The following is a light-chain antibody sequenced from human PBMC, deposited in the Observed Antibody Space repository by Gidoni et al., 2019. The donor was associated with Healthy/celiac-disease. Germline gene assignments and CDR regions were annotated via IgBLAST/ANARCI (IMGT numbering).Light chain of an antibody. CDR1: QSVSSN. CDR2: GAS. Sequence: EILMTQSPATLSVSPGERATLSCRASQSVSSNLAWYQQKPGQAPRLLIYGASTRATGIPARCSGSGSGTEFTLTISSLQSEDFAVYYCQQYNNWPPFTFGPGTKVEIK. CDR3: QQYNNWPPFT. J-gene: IGKJ3*01. V-gene: IGKV3-15*01.